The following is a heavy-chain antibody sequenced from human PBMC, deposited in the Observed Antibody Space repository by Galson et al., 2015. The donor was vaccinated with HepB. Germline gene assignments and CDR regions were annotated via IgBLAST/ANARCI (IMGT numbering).Heavy chain of an antibody. CDR1: GFSLSTSGVG. Sequence: PALVKPPQTLTLTCTFSGFSLSTSGVGVGWIRQPPGKALEWLALIYWDDDKRYSPSLKSRLTITKDTSKNQVVLAMTNMDPVDTATYYCAQYGADLACFDYWGQGTLVTVSS. J-gene: IGHJ4*02. CDR3: AQYGADLACFDY. CDR2: IYWDDDK. D-gene: IGHD4-17*01. V-gene: IGHV2-5*02.